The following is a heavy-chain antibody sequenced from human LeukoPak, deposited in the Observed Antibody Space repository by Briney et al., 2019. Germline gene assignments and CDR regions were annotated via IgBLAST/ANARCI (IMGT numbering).Heavy chain of an antibody. J-gene: IGHJ4*02. Sequence: PGGSLRLSCAASGFTFRSYAMHWVRQAPGKGLERVAVILYDGSNQYYADSVKVRFTISRDNSKNTLYLQMTSLRPEDTAVYYCAKTLTLSAWLNGRFDYWGQGCLVTVSS. V-gene: IGHV3-30-3*02. D-gene: IGHD1-26*01. CDR2: ILYDGSNQ. CDR1: GFTFRSYA. CDR3: AKTLTLSAWLNGRFDY.